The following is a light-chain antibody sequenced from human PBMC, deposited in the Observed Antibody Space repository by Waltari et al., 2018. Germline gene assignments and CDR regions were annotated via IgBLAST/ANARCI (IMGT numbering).Light chain of an antibody. V-gene: IGLV3-27*01. CDR3: YSASDNSEV. Sequence: SYELTQPPSVSVSPGQTARITCSGDLLTTKYARWFQQKPGQAPVLVIYKDSERPSGIPERFSGSNSGTTVTLIISGAHVDDEADYYCYSASDNSEVFGGGTKLTVL. J-gene: IGLJ2*01. CDR2: KDS. CDR1: LLTTKY.